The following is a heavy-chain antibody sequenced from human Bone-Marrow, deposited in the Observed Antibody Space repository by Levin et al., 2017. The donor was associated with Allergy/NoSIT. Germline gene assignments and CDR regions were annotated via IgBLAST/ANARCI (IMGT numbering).Heavy chain of an antibody. V-gene: IGHV3-30*18. CDR3: AKDVWGTEVAAGSGWYYFDS. CDR2: ISYGGTSE. D-gene: IGHD6-19*01. Sequence: LGESLKISCAASGFTFSRYGMHWVRQAPGKGLEWVAIISYGGTSEYYADSVKGRFTISRDNSNNTLYLQMHSLRVEDTAIYYCAKDVWGTEVAAGSGWYYFDSWGQGTLVTVSS. J-gene: IGHJ4*02. CDR1: GFTFSRYG.